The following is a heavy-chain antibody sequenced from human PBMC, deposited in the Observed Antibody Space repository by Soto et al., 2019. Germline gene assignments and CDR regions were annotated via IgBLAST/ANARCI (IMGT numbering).Heavy chain of an antibody. CDR3: AGGWAPYYYDSSGYHKANAVDI. V-gene: IGHV1-69*01. CDR1: GGTFSSYA. D-gene: IGHD3-22*01. Sequence: QVQLVQSGAEVKKPGSSVKVSCKASGGTFSSYAISWVRQAPGQGLEWMGGIIPIFGKANYAQKFQGRVTITADETTSTAQMELSILRPEDTAVYYCAGGWAPYYYDSSGYHKANAVDIWGQGTMVTVSS. J-gene: IGHJ3*02. CDR2: IIPIFGKA.